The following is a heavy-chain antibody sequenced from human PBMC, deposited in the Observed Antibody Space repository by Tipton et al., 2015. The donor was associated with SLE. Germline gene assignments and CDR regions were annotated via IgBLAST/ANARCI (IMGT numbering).Heavy chain of an antibody. J-gene: IGHJ4*02. D-gene: IGHD3-10*01. CDR2: IYYSGST. Sequence: TLSLTCTVSGGSISSSSYYWGWIRQPPGKGLEWIGSIYYSGSTYYNPSLKSRVTISVDTSKNQFSLKLSSVTAADTALYYCATEESGSGSLPVWGRGTLVTVSS. CDR3: ATEESGSGSLPV. CDR1: GGSISSSSYY. V-gene: IGHV4-39*02.